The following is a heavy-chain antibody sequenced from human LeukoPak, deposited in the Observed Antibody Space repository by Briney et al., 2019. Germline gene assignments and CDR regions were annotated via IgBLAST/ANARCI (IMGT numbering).Heavy chain of an antibody. CDR3: ARALISDDYVFMDV. Sequence: ASVKVSCKASGYTFTGYYTQWVRQAPGQGLEWMGWINPNSGGTNYAQKFQGRVTMTRDTCITTAYMELSRLSSDDTAVYYCARALISDDYVFMDVWGQGTTVTVSS. V-gene: IGHV1-2*02. J-gene: IGHJ6*02. CDR1: GYTFTGYY. CDR2: INPNSGGT. D-gene: IGHD3-16*01.